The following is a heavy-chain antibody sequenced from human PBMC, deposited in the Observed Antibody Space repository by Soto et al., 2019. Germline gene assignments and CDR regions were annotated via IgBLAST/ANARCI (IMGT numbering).Heavy chain of an antibody. CDR2: IIPILGIA. CDR3: ARDSQRDSGYYASNWFDP. D-gene: IGHD3-22*01. V-gene: IGHV1-69*04. CDR1: GDTFSSYT. Sequence: SVKVSCKASGDTFSSYTISWVRQAPGQGLEWMGRIIPILGIANYAQKFQGRVTITADKSTSTAYMELSSLRSEDTAVYYCARDSQRDSGYYASNWFDPRGQGTLVTVSS. J-gene: IGHJ5*02.